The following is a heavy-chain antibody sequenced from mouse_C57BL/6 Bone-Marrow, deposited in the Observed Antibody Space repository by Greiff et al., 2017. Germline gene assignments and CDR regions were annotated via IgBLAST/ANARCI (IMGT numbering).Heavy chain of an antibody. Sequence: QVHVKQPGAELVKPGASVKLSCKASGYTFTSYWMHWVKQRPGQGLEWIGMIHPNSGSTNYNEKFKSKATLTVDKSSSTAYMQLSSLTSEDSAVYYCAINWENAMDYWGQGTSVIVS. J-gene: IGHJ4*01. CDR3: AINWENAMDY. CDR2: IHPNSGST. D-gene: IGHD4-1*02. CDR1: GYTFTSYW. V-gene: IGHV1-64*01.